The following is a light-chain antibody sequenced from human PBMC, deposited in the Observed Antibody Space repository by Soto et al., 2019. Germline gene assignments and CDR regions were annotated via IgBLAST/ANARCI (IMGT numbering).Light chain of an antibody. J-gene: IGKJ1*01. CDR1: QSISSY. CDR2: AAS. V-gene: IGKV1-39*01. Sequence: DIHVTLYPSSLAASAGDRVTITCRASQSISSYLNWYQQKPGKAPKLLIYAASSLQSGVPSRFSGSGSGTDFTLTISSLQPEDIATYYCEQRYSTRTFGQGTKVDIK. CDR3: EQRYSTRT.